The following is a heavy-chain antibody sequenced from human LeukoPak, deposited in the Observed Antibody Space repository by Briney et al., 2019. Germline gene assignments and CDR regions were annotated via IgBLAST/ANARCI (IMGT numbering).Heavy chain of an antibody. CDR1: GYTFTTYY. CDR3: ARDISSGSHTWFDP. J-gene: IGHJ5*02. V-gene: IGHV1-46*01. CDR2: IYPSGGST. D-gene: IGHD1-26*01. Sequence: ASVKVSCKASGYTFTTYYVHWVRQAPGQGLEWMGIIYPSGGSTSYAQKFQGRVTMTRDTSTSTVYMELNGLRSEDTAVYYCARDISSGSHTWFDPWGQGTLVTVSS.